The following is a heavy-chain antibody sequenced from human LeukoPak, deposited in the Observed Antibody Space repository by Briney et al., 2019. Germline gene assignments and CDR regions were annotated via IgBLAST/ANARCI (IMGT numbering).Heavy chain of an antibody. CDR1: GYTFTSYD. Sequence: GASVKVSCEASGYTFTSYDINWVRQATGQGLEWMGWMNPNSGNTGYAQKFQGRVTITRNTSISTAYMELSSLRSEDTAVYYCARGRVPIAARPTFWFDPWGQGTLVTVSS. CDR3: ARGRVPIAARPTFWFDP. CDR2: MNPNSGNT. V-gene: IGHV1-8*03. D-gene: IGHD6-6*01. J-gene: IGHJ5*02.